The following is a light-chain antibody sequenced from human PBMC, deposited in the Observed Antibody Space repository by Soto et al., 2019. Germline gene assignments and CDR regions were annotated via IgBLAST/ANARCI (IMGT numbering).Light chain of an antibody. CDR2: DVS. CDR3: QQYGSSPRT. Sequence: ILLTQSHAIMSLSPWESSSLPCRASQSVSDYLAWYQQKPGQAPRLIIYDVSKRATGIPARVSGSGSGTDFTLTISSLQSEDFAVYYCQQYGSSPRTFGQGTKVDIK. CDR1: QSVSDY. V-gene: IGKV3-11*01. J-gene: IGKJ1*01.